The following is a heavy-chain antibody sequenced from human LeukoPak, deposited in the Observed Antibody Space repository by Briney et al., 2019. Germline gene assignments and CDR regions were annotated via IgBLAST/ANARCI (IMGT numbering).Heavy chain of an antibody. D-gene: IGHD3-22*01. CDR3: ARDPEYYYDSSGVRYYYFYMDV. J-gene: IGHJ6*03. CDR2: INWNGGST. Sequence: PGGSLRLSCAASGFTFDDYGMSWVRQAPGKGLEWVSGINWNGGSTVYADSVKGRFTISRDIARNSLYLQMNSLRAEDTAVYYCARDPEYYYDSSGVRYYYFYMDVWGKGTTVTVSS. CDR1: GFTFDDYG. V-gene: IGHV3-20*04.